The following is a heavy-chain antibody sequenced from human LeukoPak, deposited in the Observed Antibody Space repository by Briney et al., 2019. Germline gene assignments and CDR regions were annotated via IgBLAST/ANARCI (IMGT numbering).Heavy chain of an antibody. Sequence: PSETLSLTCSVSGGSISSYYWSWIRQPPGKGLEWIGYIYYSGSTNYNPSLKSRVTISVDTSKNQISLKLSSVIAADTAVYYCAREGYCSGGSCDNWFDPWGQGTLVTVSS. CDR2: IYYSGST. D-gene: IGHD2-15*01. CDR3: AREGYCSGGSCDNWFDP. CDR1: GGSISSYY. V-gene: IGHV4-59*01. J-gene: IGHJ5*02.